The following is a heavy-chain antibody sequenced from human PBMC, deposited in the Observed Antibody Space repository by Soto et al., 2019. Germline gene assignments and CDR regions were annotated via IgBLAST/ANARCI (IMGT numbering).Heavy chain of an antibody. V-gene: IGHV4-59*01. CDR3: ARDMVHYDFWSVGAFDI. Sequence: SETLSLTCTVSGGSISSYYWSWIRQPPGKGLEWIGYIYYSGSTNYNPSLKSRVTISVDTSKNQFSLKLSSVTAADTAVYYCARDMVHYDFWSVGAFDIWGQGTMVTVPS. CDR1: GGSISSYY. D-gene: IGHD3-3*01. CDR2: IYYSGST. J-gene: IGHJ3*02.